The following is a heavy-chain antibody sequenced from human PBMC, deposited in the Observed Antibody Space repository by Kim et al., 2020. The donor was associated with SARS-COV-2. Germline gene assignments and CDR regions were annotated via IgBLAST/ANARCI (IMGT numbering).Heavy chain of an antibody. CDR1: GGTFSSYA. J-gene: IGHJ6*02. V-gene: IGHV1-69*13. Sequence: SVKVSCKASGGTFSSYAISWVRQAPGQGLEWMGGIIPIFGTANYAQKFQGRVTITADESTSTAYMELSSLRSEDTAVYYCATSRMVRGVQYYYYYGMDVWGQGTTVTVSS. CDR3: ATSRMVRGVQYYYYYGMDV. D-gene: IGHD3-10*01. CDR2: IIPIFGTA.